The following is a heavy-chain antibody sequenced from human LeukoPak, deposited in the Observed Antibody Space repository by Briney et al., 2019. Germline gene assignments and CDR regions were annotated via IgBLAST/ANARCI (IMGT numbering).Heavy chain of an antibody. CDR3: ARDGNWNYRPVAPGLDY. Sequence: GGSLRLSCAASGFTFSSYGMPWVRQAPGKGLEWVAVISYDGSNKYYADSVKGRFTISRDNSKNTLYLQMNSLRAEDTAVYYCARDGNWNYRPVAPGLDYWGQGTLVTVSS. CDR1: GFTFSSYG. J-gene: IGHJ4*02. V-gene: IGHV3-30*03. CDR2: ISYDGSNK. D-gene: IGHD1-7*01.